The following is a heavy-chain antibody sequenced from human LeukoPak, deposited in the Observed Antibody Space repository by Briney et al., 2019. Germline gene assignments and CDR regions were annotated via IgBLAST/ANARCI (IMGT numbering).Heavy chain of an antibody. CDR3: ARDPGGSHDNWFDT. Sequence: GASVKVSCKASGHTFTSYYMHWVRQAPGQGREWMGIINPSGGSTSYEQKFQGRVTMTREMSTSTVYMELSSLRSEDTAVYYCARDPGGSHDNWFDTWGQGTLVTVSS. CDR2: INPSGGST. V-gene: IGHV1-46*01. J-gene: IGHJ5*02. CDR1: GHTFTSYY. D-gene: IGHD2-15*01.